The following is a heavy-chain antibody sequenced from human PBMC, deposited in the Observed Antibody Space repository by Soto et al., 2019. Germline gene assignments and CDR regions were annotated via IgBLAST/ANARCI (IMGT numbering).Heavy chain of an antibody. J-gene: IGHJ4*02. CDR2: IYPSGST. CDR1: GGSISGHS. V-gene: IGHV4-4*07. D-gene: IGHD5-12*01. CDR3: VRGRSYSVYDF. Sequence: LSLTCTVSGGSISGHSWIWIRQPAGKGLEWIGHIYPSGSTSYNPSPRSRVTMSLDTSSNQIFLNLTSVTAADTAVFYCVRGRSYSVYDFWGPGTLVTVSS.